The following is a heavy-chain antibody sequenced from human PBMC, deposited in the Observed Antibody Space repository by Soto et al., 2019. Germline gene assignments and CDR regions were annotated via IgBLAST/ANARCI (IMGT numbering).Heavy chain of an antibody. D-gene: IGHD2-2*01. CDR1: GFTVSSNY. CDR3: ARVAASDCSSTSCLVGFVFYYYYYMDV. J-gene: IGHJ6*03. V-gene: IGHV3-66*01. CDR2: IYSGGST. Sequence: HRGGSLRLSCAASGFTVSSNYMSWVRQAPGKGLEWVSVIYSGGSTYYADSVKGRFTISRDNSKNTRYLQMNSLRAEDTAVYYCARVAASDCSSTSCLVGFVFYYYYYMDVWGKGTTVTVSS.